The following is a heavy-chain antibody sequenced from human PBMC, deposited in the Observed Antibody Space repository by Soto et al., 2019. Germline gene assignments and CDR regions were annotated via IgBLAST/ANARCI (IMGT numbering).Heavy chain of an antibody. CDR1: GFTFSSYA. CDR2: ISGSGGST. D-gene: IGHD3-16*01. V-gene: IGHV3-23*01. CDR3: AKDLPWGEPRSPPSPRAFDI. J-gene: IGHJ3*02. Sequence: GGSLRLSCAASGFTFSSYAMSWVRQAPGKGLEWVSAISGSGGSTYYADSVKGRFTISRDNSKNTLYLQMNSLRAEDTAVYYCAKDLPWGEPRSPPSPRAFDIWGQGTMVTVSS.